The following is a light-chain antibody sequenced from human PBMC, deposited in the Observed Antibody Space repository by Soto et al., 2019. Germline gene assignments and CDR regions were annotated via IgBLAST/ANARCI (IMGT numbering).Light chain of an antibody. Sequence: EIVMTQSPATLSVSPGERATLSCRARQSVSSNLAWYQQNPGQAPRLLIYGASTRATAIPARFSGSGSGTEFTLTISSLQPEDCAVYYCQQYNNWPRTFGQGTKVEI. CDR2: GAS. CDR1: QSVSSN. CDR3: QQYNNWPRT. V-gene: IGKV3-15*01. J-gene: IGKJ1*01.